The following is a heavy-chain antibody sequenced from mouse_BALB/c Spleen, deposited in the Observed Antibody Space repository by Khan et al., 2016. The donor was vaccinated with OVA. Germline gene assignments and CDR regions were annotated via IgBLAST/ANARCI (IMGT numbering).Heavy chain of an antibody. Sequence: EVQLQESGPGLVKPSQSLSLTCTVTGYSITSYYAWNWIRQFPGNKLEWMGYISYSGSTNYNPSLKSRLSITRDTSKNQSFLQLNSVTTEDTATYYCARDGSRYNYAMDYWGQGTTVTVSS. CDR1: GYSITSYYA. CDR2: ISYSGST. V-gene: IGHV3-2*02. CDR3: ARDGSRYNYAMDY. J-gene: IGHJ4*01. D-gene: IGHD2-3*01.